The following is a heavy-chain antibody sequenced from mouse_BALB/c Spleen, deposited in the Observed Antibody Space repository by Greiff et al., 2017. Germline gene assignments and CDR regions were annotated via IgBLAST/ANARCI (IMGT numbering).Heavy chain of an antibody. CDR2: ISSGSSTI. V-gene: IGHV5-17*02. Sequence: EVMLVESGGGLVQPGGSRKLSCAASGFTFSSFGMHWVRQAPEKGLEWVAYISSGSSTIYYADTVKGRFTISRDNPKNTLFLQMTSLRSEDTAMYYCAREALLRLRYAMDYWGQGTSVTVSS. CDR1: GFTFSSFG. D-gene: IGHD1-2*01. J-gene: IGHJ4*01. CDR3: AREALLRLRYAMDY.